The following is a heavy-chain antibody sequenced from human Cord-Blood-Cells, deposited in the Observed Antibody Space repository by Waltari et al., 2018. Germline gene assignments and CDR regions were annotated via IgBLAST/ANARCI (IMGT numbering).Heavy chain of an antibody. CDR1: GYSISSGYY. J-gene: IGHJ3*02. CDR3: AREIGYCSSTSCYDAFDI. V-gene: IGHV4-38-2*02. CDR2: IYHSGST. D-gene: IGHD2-2*01. Sequence: QVQLQESGPGLVKPSETLSLTCAVSGYSISSGYYWGWIRQPPGKGLEWIGSIYHSGSTYDNPSPKRRVTISVDTSKNQFSLKLGSVTAADTAVYYCAREIGYCSSTSCYDAFDIWGQGTMVTASS.